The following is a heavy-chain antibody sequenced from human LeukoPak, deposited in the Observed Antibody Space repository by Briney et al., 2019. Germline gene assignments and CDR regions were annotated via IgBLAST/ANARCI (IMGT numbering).Heavy chain of an antibody. CDR3: ARGGLSIMGY. CDR2: INQDGSAK. Sequence: PGGSLRLSCAASGFIFSSYWMSWVRQAPGKGLEWVANINQDGSAKYYVDSVKGRFTISRDNAKNSLYLQMNSLRAEDTAVYFCARGGLSIMGYWGQGTLVTVSS. CDR1: GFIFSSYW. J-gene: IGHJ4*02. D-gene: IGHD2/OR15-2a*01. V-gene: IGHV3-7*01.